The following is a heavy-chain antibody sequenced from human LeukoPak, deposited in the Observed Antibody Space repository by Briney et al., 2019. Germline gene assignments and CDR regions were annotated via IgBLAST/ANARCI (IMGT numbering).Heavy chain of an antibody. CDR2: IRSRANNYAT. J-gene: IGHJ4*02. CDR1: GFTLSDHY. Sequence: SGGSLRLSCAASGFTLSDHYIDWVRQAPGKGLEWVGRIRSRANNYATEYAASVKCTVTISRDDSQNSLYLQMNSLKTEATAVYYCARSYCSSTNCYGLDYFDYWGQGTLVTVSS. V-gene: IGHV3-72*01. D-gene: IGHD2-2*01. CDR3: ARSYCSSTNCYGLDYFDY.